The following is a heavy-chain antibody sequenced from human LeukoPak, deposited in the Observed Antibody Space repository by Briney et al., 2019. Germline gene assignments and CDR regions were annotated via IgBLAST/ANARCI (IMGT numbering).Heavy chain of an antibody. V-gene: IGHV1-69*13. J-gene: IGHJ6*03. CDR1: GGTFSSYV. Sequence: ASVKVSCKASGGTFSSYVISWVRQAPGQGLEWMGGIIPIFGTANYAQKFQGRVTITADESTSTAYMELSSLRSEDTAVYYCAIWTKGGDDSSGYYADYYYYYMDVWGKGTTVTISS. D-gene: IGHD3-22*01. CDR3: AIWTKGGDDSSGYYADYYYYYMDV. CDR2: IIPIFGTA.